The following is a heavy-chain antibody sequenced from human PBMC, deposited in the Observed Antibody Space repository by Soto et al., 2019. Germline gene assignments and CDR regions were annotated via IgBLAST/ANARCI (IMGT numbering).Heavy chain of an antibody. Sequence: GSLRLSFAASGFTFSSYSMNWVRQAPGKGLEWVSYISSSSSTIYYADSVKGRFTISRDNAKNSLYLQMNSLRDEDTAVYYCARDPGYSSGWYPIYGMDVWGQGTTVTVSS. CDR3: ARDPGYSSGWYPIYGMDV. J-gene: IGHJ6*02. CDR2: ISSSSSTI. D-gene: IGHD6-19*01. CDR1: GFTFSSYS. V-gene: IGHV3-48*02.